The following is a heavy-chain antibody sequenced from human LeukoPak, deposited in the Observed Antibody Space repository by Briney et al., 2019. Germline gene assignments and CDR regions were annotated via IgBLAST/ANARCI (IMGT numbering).Heavy chain of an antibody. V-gene: IGHV4-39*01. Sequence: PSETLSLTCTVSGGSISSGIYYWGWIRQPPGKGLEWIGSIYYSGNTYYNPSLKSRDTISVDTSKNQLSLKLDSVTAADTAVYYCARHVRQQLPPKAFDYWGQGTLVTVSS. CDR3: ARHVRQQLPPKAFDY. CDR2: IYYSGNT. J-gene: IGHJ4*02. D-gene: IGHD6-13*01. CDR1: GGSISSGIYY.